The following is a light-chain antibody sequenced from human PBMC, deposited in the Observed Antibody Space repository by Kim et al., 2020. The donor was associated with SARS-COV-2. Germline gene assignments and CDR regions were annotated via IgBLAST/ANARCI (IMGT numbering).Light chain of an antibody. Sequence: GQSVTLSCTGTSSDVGGYDLVSWYQQHPGKAPKLMICDVSNRPSGVPDRFSGSKSGNTASLTISGLQADDEADYYCCSYAGSYTWVFGGGTQLTVL. CDR1: SSDVGGYDL. V-gene: IGLV2-11*03. J-gene: IGLJ3*02. CDR2: DVS. CDR3: CSYAGSYTWV.